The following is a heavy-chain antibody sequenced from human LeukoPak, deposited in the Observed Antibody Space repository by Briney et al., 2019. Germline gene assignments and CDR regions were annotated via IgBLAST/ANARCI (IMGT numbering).Heavy chain of an antibody. CDR2: MNPNSGNT. J-gene: IGHJ4*02. D-gene: IGHD2-15*01. CDR3: ARGRAGYCSGGSCFFDY. Sequence: ASVKVPCKASGYTFTSYDINWVRQATGQGLEWMGWMNPNSGNTGYAQKFQGRVTMTRNTSISTAYMELSSLRSEDTAVYYCARGRAGYCSGGSCFFDYWGQGTLVTVSS. CDR1: GYTFTSYD. V-gene: IGHV1-8*01.